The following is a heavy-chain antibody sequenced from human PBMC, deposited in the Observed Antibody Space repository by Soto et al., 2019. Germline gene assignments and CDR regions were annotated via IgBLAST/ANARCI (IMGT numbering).Heavy chain of an antibody. CDR3: VREQTSITTFGMDV. J-gene: IGHJ6*02. CDR2: INSDGSTT. V-gene: IGHV3-74*01. CDR1: GFTFSNYW. Sequence: QLVESGGGLVQPAGSLRLSCTASGFTFSNYWMHWVRQAPGKGLAWVSNINSDGSTTNYADSVKGRFTISRDNAEKTRYLQMNSLGAEDTAVYYCVREQTSITTFGMDVWGQGTTVTVSS. D-gene: IGHD4-4*01.